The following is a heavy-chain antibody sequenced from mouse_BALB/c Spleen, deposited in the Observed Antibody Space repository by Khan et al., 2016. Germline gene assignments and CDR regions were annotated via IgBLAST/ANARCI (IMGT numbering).Heavy chain of an antibody. D-gene: IGHD1-1*01. CDR2: INTYTGEP. V-gene: IGHV9-3-1*01. Sequence: QIQLVQSGPELKKPGETVKISCKASGYTFTNYGMNWVKQAPGKGLKWIGWINTYTGEPTYTDDFKGRFAFSLETSASTAYLQVINLKNEDTATDFCARAGDTYDFDYGGQGTTLTVSA. CDR1: GYTFTNYG. J-gene: IGHJ2*01. CDR3: ARAGDTYDFDY.